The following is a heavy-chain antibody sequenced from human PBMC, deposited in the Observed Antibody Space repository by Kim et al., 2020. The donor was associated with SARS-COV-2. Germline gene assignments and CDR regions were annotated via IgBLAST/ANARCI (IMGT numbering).Heavy chain of an antibody. J-gene: IGHJ4*02. Sequence: GGSLRLYCAASGFTVSSSYMTWVRQAPGKGLEWVSAIYSGDVTDYADTVKGRFTISRHNSKNTLYLQMNSLRPEDTAVYYCARDDELGFWHWGQGNMVT. CDR2: IYSGDVT. CDR1: GFTVSSSY. V-gene: IGHV3-53*01. CDR3: ARDDELGFWH. D-gene: IGHD7-27*01.